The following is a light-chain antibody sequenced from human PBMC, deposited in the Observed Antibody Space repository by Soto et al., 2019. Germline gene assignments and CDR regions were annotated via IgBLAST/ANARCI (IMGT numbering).Light chain of an antibody. Sequence: DIVMTQSPLSLTVTPGEPASISCGSSRSLLKANGYTYFHWFLQKPGQSPQLLIYLGYTRAPGVPDRFSGTGSVTDFTLKISRVEADDVGVYYCMQTLESRTFGQGTKLEIK. J-gene: IGKJ1*01. CDR1: RSLLKANGYTY. CDR3: MQTLESRT. CDR2: LGY. V-gene: IGKV2-28*01.